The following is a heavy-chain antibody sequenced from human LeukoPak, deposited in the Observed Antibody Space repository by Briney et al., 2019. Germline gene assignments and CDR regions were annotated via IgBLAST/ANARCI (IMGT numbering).Heavy chain of an antibody. J-gene: IGHJ3*02. V-gene: IGHV4-59*01. D-gene: IGHD3-22*01. CDR1: GGSISSYY. Sequence: SETLSLTCTVSGGSISSYYWSWIRQPPGKGLEWIGYIYYSGSTNYNPSLKSRVTISVDTSKNQFSLKLSSVTAADTAVYYCARSYYYDSSGYADAFDIWGQGTMVTVSS. CDR2: IYYSGST. CDR3: ARSYYYDSSGYADAFDI.